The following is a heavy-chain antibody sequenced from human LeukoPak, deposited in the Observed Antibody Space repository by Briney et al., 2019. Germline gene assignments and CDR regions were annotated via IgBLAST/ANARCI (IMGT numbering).Heavy chain of an antibody. V-gene: IGHV3-23*01. D-gene: IGHD6-13*01. J-gene: IGHJ4*02. CDR2: ISGSGGST. CDR1: GFTFSSYA. Sequence: GGSLRLSCAASGFTFSSYAMSWVRQAPGKGLEWVSAISGSGGSTYYADSVKGRFTISRDNSKNTLYLQMNSLRAEDTAVYYCAKDKIDEGIAAAGFDYWGQGTLVTVSS. CDR3: AKDKIDEGIAAAGFDY.